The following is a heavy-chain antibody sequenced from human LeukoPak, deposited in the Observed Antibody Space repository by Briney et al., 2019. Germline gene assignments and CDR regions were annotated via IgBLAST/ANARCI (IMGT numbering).Heavy chain of an antibody. CDR2: IIPIFGTA. D-gene: IGHD6-19*01. CDR3: AGSNGYSSGWLDY. J-gene: IGHJ4*02. V-gene: IGHV1-69*05. CDR1: GGTFSSYA. Sequence: SVKVSCKASGGTFSSYAISWVRQAPGQGLEWMGGIIPIFGTANYAQKFQGRVTMTRDTSTSTVYMELSSLRSEDTAVYYCAGSNGYSSGWLDYWGQGTLVTVSS.